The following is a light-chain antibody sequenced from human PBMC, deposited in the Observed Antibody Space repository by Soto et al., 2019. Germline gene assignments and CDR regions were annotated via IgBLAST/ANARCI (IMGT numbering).Light chain of an antibody. V-gene: IGKV3-11*01. J-gene: IGKJ1*01. Sequence: EIVLTQSPATLSLSPGERTTLSCRASQNIYNHLAWYKQKPGQAPRLLIYDAASSATGVPARFSTSESGTDFILTVNSLEHEDFAVDCCHQPSVCPLTFGQAPEVE. CDR1: QNIYNH. CDR2: DAA. CDR3: HQPSVCPLT.